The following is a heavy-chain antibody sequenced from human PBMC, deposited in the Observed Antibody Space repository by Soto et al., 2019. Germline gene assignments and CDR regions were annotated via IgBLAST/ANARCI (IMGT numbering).Heavy chain of an antibody. J-gene: IGHJ4*02. CDR1: GFTFSSYG. CDR2: IWYDGSNK. D-gene: IGHD3-10*01. Sequence: GGSLSLSCAASGFTFSSYGMHWVRQAPGKGLEWVAVIWYDGSNKYYADSVKGRFTISRDNSKNTLYLQMNSLRAEDTAVYYCARDSEYYYGSGSYLKMGTPYYFHYRGQGT. V-gene: IGHV3-33*01. CDR3: ARDSEYYYGSGSYLKMGTPYYFHY.